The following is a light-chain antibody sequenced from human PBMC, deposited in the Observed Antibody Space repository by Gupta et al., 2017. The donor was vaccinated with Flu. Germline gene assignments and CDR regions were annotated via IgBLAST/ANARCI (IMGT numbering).Light chain of an antibody. Sequence: QSALTQPASVSGSPGQAVTIPCSGTSSDVGDYYYVSWYQHSPGEAPKLMIFDVSIRPSGVSNRFSCSISGNTASLTISGLQAEEEADYYGISYSSSNSFVFGTGTKVSVL. V-gene: IGLV2-14*01. CDR2: DVS. CDR3: ISYSSSNSFV. J-gene: IGLJ1*01. CDR1: SSDVGDYYY.